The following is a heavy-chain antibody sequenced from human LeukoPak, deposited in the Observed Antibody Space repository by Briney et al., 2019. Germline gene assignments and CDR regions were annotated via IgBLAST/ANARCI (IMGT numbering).Heavy chain of an antibody. Sequence: SETLSLTCAVYGGSFSGYYWSCIRQPPGKGLEWIGEINHSGSTNYNPSLKSRVTISVDTSKNQFSLKLSSVTAADTAVYYCARGRGGSWGQGTLVTVSS. CDR3: ARGRGGS. CDR2: INHSGST. V-gene: IGHV4-34*01. CDR1: GGSFSGYY. J-gene: IGHJ5*02.